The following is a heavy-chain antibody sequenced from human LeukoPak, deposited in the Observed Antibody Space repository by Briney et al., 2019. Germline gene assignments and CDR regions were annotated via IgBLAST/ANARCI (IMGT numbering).Heavy chain of an antibody. CDR2: IRYDGSNK. CDR3: AKVDSSGSNCFDF. J-gene: IGHJ4*02. Sequence: GGSRRLSCAASGFTFSSYAMHWVRLAPGKGLEWVAFIRYDGSNKYYADSVKGRFTISRDNSKNTLYLQMNSLRAEDTAVYYCAKVDSSGSNCFDFWGQGTLVTVSS. V-gene: IGHV3-30*02. D-gene: IGHD6-19*01. CDR1: GFTFSSYA.